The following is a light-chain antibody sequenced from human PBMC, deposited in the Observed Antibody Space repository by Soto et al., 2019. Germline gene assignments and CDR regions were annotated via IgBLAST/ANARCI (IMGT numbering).Light chain of an antibody. V-gene: IGKV3-11*01. CDR1: QSLSSS. CDR2: DTS. Sequence: PGARATLSCRASQSLSSSLAWYQQKPGQAPRVLIYDTSSRATGIPARFSGSGSGTDFTLTVSSLEPEDSAVYYCHQRSNWWTFGQGTKV. J-gene: IGKJ1*01. CDR3: HQRSNWWT.